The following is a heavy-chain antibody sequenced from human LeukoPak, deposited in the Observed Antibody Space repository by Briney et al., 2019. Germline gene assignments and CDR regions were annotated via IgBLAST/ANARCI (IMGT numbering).Heavy chain of an antibody. CDR3: ASSTYDFWSGYILWY. Sequence: ASVKVSCKASGYTFTSYGISWVRQAPGQGLEWMGWISAYNGNTNYAQKLQGRVTMTTDTSTSTAYMELRSLRSDDTAVYYCASSTYDFWSGYILWYWGQGTLVTVSS. V-gene: IGHV1-18*01. J-gene: IGHJ4*02. CDR1: GYTFTSYG. CDR2: ISAYNGNT. D-gene: IGHD3-3*01.